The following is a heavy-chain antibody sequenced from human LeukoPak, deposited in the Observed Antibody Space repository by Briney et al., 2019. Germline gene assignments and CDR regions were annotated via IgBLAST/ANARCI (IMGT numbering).Heavy chain of an antibody. V-gene: IGHV1-2*04. Sequence: ASVKVSCKASGYTFTGYYMHWVRQAPGQGLEWMGWINPNSGGTNYAQKFQGWVTMTRDTSISTAYMELRSLRSDDTAVYYCARVSGSGSGIQYYFDYWGQGTLVTVSS. J-gene: IGHJ4*02. D-gene: IGHD1-26*01. CDR1: GYTFTGYY. CDR3: ARVSGSGSGIQYYFDY. CDR2: INPNSGGT.